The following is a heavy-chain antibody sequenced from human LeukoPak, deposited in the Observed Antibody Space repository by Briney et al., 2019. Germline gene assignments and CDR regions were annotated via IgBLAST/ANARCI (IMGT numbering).Heavy chain of an antibody. CDR3: ARGSDCSSTSCSIDY. CDR2: IYYSGST. CDR1: GGSISTYS. V-gene: IGHV4-59*12. D-gene: IGHD2-2*01. Sequence: SETLSLTCTVSGGSISTYSWTWIRQPPGKGLEWIGNIYYSGSTNYNPSLKSRVTISVDKSKNQFSLKLSSVTAADTAVYYCARGSDCSSTSCSIDYWGQGTLVTVSS. J-gene: IGHJ4*02.